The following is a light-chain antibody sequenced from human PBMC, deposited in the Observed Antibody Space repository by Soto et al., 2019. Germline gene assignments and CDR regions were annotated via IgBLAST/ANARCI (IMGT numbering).Light chain of an antibody. Sequence: DIQMTQSPSSLSASVGDRVTITCRASQGISNLLGWFQHKPGKAPKRLIYAASSLQGGVPSRFSGTGSGTEFTLTITGLQPEDFADYYCLQHNTYPYTFGQGTKLEIK. CDR1: QGISNL. CDR2: AAS. J-gene: IGKJ2*01. V-gene: IGKV1-17*01. CDR3: LQHNTYPYT.